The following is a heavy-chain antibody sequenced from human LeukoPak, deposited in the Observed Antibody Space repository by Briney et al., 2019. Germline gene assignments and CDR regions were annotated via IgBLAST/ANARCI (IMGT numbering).Heavy chain of an antibody. Sequence: PSETLSLTCTVSGGSISSYYWSWIRQPPGKGLEWIGYIYYSGSTNYNPSLKSRVTISVDTSKNQFSLKLSSVTAADTAVYYCARGYYDFWSGYYAPNWFDPWGQGTLVTVSS. CDR3: ARGYYDFWSGYYAPNWFDP. CDR1: GGSISSYY. V-gene: IGHV4-59*01. CDR2: IYYSGST. D-gene: IGHD3-3*01. J-gene: IGHJ5*02.